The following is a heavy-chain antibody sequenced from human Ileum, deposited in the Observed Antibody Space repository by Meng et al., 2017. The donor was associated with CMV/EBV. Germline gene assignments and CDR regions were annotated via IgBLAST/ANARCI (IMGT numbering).Heavy chain of an antibody. V-gene: IGHV2-5*02. Sequence: TLKESVPKLLKPPQPLPFTFTFSGFSRSTNGVGVGWIRQPPGKALEWLALIYWDDTKRYSPSLKSRLTISKDTSKNQVVLTMTNTDTVDTATYYCANRRGSGWYETYFDSWGQGTLVTVFS. D-gene: IGHD6-19*01. CDR1: GFSRSTNGVG. CDR2: IYWDDTK. CDR3: ANRRGSGWYETYFDS. J-gene: IGHJ4*02.